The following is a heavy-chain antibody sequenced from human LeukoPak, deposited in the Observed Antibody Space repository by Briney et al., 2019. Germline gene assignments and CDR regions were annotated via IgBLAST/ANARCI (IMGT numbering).Heavy chain of an antibody. D-gene: IGHD2-2*01. CDR2: INPNSGGT. CDR1: GYTFTGYY. CDR3: ATYNCSSTSCYPY. V-gene: IGHV1-2*02. Sequence: ASVKVSCKASGYTFTGYYMHWVRQAPGQGLEWMGWINPNSGGTNYAQKFQGRVTMTRDTSISTACMELSRLRSDDTAVYYCATYNCSSTSCYPYWGQGTLVTVSS. J-gene: IGHJ4*02.